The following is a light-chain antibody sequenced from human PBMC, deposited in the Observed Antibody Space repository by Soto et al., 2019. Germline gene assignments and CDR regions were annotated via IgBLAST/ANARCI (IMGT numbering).Light chain of an antibody. CDR2: RAS. CDR1: QSISDW. Sequence: DIQMTQSPSTLSASIGDRVTITCRASQSISDWLAWYQQKPGKAPKLLIYRASNVESGVPSRFSGSGSGTEFTLTISGLPPDDFATYYCQQYNGYSRAFGQGTKVEIK. V-gene: IGKV1-5*03. CDR3: QQYNGYSRA. J-gene: IGKJ1*01.